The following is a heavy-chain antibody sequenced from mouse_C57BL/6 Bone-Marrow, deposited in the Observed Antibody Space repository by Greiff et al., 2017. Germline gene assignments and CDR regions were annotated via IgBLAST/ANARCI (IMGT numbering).Heavy chain of an antibody. J-gene: IGHJ2*01. CDR2: IHPSDSDT. Sequence: QVHVKQPGAELVKPGASVKVSCKASGYTFTSYWMHWVKQRPGQGLEWIGRIHPSDSDTNYNQKFKGKATLTVDKSSSTASLQLRSLTSEDSAGYYCAICYKALDYWGQGTTLTVSS. CDR1: GYTFTSYW. D-gene: IGHD1-3*01. V-gene: IGHV1-74*01. CDR3: AICYKALDY.